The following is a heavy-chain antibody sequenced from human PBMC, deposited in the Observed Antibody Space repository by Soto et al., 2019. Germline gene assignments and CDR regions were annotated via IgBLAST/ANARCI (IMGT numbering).Heavy chain of an antibody. Sequence: PSETLSLTCAVYGGSFSGYYWSWIRQPPGKGLEWIGEINHSGSTNYNPSLKSRVTISVDTSKNQFSLKLSSVTAADTAVYYCARRRGYYYGSGSYYNGMDYYYYGMDVWGQGTTVT. J-gene: IGHJ6*02. D-gene: IGHD3-10*01. CDR3: ARRRGYYYGSGSYYNGMDYYYYGMDV. CDR2: INHSGST. V-gene: IGHV4-34*01. CDR1: GGSFSGYY.